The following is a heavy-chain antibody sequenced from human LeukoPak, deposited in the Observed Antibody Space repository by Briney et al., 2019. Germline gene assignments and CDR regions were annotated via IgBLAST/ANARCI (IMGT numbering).Heavy chain of an antibody. V-gene: IGHV1-2*02. CDR2: INPNSGGT. CDR3: ARDRRDYDILTGYFRGNWFDP. J-gene: IGHJ5*02. CDR1: GYTFTGYY. Sequence: GASVKVSCNASGYTFTGYYMHWVRQAPGQGLEWMGWINPNSGGTNYAQKFQGRVTMTRDTSISTAYMELSRLRSDDTAVYYCARDRRDYDILTGYFRGNWFDPWGQGTLVTVSS. D-gene: IGHD3-9*01.